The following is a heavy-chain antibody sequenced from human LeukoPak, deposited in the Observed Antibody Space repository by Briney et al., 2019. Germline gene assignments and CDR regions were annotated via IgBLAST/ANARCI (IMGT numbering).Heavy chain of an antibody. Sequence: PSETLSLTCAVYGGSFSGYYWSWIRQPPGKGLECIGEINHSGSTNYNPSLKSRVTISVDTSKNQFSLKLSSVTAADTAVYYCARAPYYYDSSAPGAFDIWGQGTMVTVSS. J-gene: IGHJ3*02. CDR3: ARAPYYYDSSAPGAFDI. D-gene: IGHD3-22*01. CDR1: GGSFSGYY. V-gene: IGHV4-34*01. CDR2: INHSGST.